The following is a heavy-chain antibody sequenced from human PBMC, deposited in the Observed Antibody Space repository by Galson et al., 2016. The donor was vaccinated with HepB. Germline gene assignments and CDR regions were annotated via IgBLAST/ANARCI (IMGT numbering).Heavy chain of an antibody. CDR3: AGGYFEY. CDR1: AYTVTEFS. J-gene: IGHJ4*02. V-gene: IGHV1-24*01. Sequence: SVKVSCKVSAYTVTEFSIHWVRQGPGKGLEWMGGFDPDNGETVYAQIFQGRVSLTDDISTDTVYLELSSLRSEDTAVYYCAGGYFEYWSQGTQVTVSS. CDR2: FDPDNGET.